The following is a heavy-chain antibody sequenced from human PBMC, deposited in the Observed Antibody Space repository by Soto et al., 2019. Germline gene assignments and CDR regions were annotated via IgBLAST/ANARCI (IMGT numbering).Heavy chain of an antibody. Sequence: QVQLVQSEAEVKKPGASVKVSCKASGYNFISYSISWVRQAPGQGLEWMGRITAYNGNANYAQKFQGRVTMTTDTSTNTAYMELRSLRSDDTAVFYCVRDDQFPRYDFWSADCGAYLGMDVWVQGTTVTVT. CDR3: VRDDQFPRYDFWSADCGAYLGMDV. D-gene: IGHD3-3*01. CDR1: GYNFISYS. CDR2: ITAYNGNA. V-gene: IGHV1-18*01. J-gene: IGHJ6*02.